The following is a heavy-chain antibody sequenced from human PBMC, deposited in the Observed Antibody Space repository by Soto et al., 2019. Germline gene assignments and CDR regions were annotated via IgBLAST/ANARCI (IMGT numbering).Heavy chain of an antibody. J-gene: IGHJ4*02. Sequence: GSLRLSCSVAGFTVIDSMSLVLQAPWKGLECVSFIHSDGSTHYTDSVRGRFTISRDNSKNTLYLQMDRLRVDDTAVYFCARDASGPFDYWGQGTLVTVSS. CDR2: IHSDGST. D-gene: IGHD6-19*01. CDR3: ARDASGPFDY. CDR1: GFTVIDS. V-gene: IGHV3-53*01.